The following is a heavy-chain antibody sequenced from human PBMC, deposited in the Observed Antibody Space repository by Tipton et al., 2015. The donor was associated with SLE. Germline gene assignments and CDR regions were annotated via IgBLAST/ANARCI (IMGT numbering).Heavy chain of an antibody. V-gene: IGHV3-7*01. CDR2: IKQDGSEK. CDR1: GFTFRTYW. D-gene: IGHD1-14*01. CDR3: ARDSRPPASYYYYMDV. J-gene: IGHJ6*03. Sequence: SLRLSCEASGFTFRTYWMSWVSQAPGKGLEWVANIKQDGSEKYYVDSVKGRFTISRDNAKNSLYLQMNSLRAEDTAVYYCARDSRPPASYYYYMDVWGKGTTVTVSS.